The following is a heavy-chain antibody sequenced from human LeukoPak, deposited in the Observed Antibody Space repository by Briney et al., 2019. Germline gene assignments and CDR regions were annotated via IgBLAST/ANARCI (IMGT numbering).Heavy chain of an antibody. D-gene: IGHD1-26*01. CDR2: IYSGGDT. CDR3: ARRSGEGYFDC. Sequence: PGGSLRLSCAPSGFIVSSNYMTWVRQAPGKGLEWLSVIYSGGDTYYADSVKGRFTIPRDNSKNTLYLQRNSLRAEYTAVYYCARRSGEGYFDCWGQGTLVTVSS. J-gene: IGHJ4*02. CDR1: GFIVSSNY. V-gene: IGHV3-66*01.